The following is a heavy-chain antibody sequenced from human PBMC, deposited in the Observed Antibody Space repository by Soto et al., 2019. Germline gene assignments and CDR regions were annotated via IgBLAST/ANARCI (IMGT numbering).Heavy chain of an antibody. CDR2: INHSGST. J-gene: IGHJ5*02. CDR3: TRGRKDIVVVPAAWRSRWFDR. CDR1: GDSVSSSYYY. D-gene: IGHD2-2*01. V-gene: IGHV4-39*07. Sequence: PSETLSLTCTVSGDSVSSSYYYWGWIRQPPGKGLEWIGEINHSGSTNYNPSLKSRVTISVDTSKNQFSLKLSSVTAADTAVYYCTRGRKDIVVVPAAWRSRWFDRWGQVTLVAVSS.